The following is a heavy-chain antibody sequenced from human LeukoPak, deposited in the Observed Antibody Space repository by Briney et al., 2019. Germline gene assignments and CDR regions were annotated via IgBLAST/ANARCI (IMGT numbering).Heavy chain of an antibody. J-gene: IGHJ4*02. D-gene: IGHD3-9*01. CDR2: IYYSGST. CDR3: ARGERYFDGENYFDY. V-gene: IGHV4-31*03. Sequence: SQTLSLTCTVSGGSISSGGYYWSWISQHPGKGLEWIGYIYYSGSTYYNPSLKSRVTISVDRSKNQFSLKLSSVTAADTAVYYCARGERYFDGENYFDYWGQGTLVTVSS. CDR1: GGSISSGGYY.